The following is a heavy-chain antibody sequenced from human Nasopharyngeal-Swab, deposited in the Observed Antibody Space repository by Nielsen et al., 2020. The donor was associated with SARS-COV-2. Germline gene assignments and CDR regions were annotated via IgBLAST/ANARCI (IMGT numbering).Heavy chain of an antibody. CDR3: ARDPMLYYYGSGSYSDYYYYYGMDV. Sequence: GESLKISCAASGFTFCSYSMNWVRQAPGKGLEWVSSISSSSSYIYYADSVKGRFTISRDNAKNSLYLQMNSLRAEDTAVYYCARDPMLYYYGSGSYSDYYYYYGMDVWGQGTTVTVSS. J-gene: IGHJ6*02. CDR1: GFTFCSYS. V-gene: IGHV3-21*01. D-gene: IGHD3-10*01. CDR2: ISSSSSYI.